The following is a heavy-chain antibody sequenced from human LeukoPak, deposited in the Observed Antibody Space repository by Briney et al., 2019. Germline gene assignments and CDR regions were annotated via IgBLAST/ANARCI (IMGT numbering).Heavy chain of an antibody. Sequence: GGSLRLSCAASVFTFSSYGMSWVRQAPGKGLEWVSAISGSGGSTYYADSVKGRFTISRDNAKNSLYLQMNSLRAEDTAVYYCARQAVADSTGGYWGQGTLVTVSS. CDR2: ISGSGGST. CDR1: VFTFSSYG. V-gene: IGHV3-23*01. D-gene: IGHD6-19*01. J-gene: IGHJ4*02. CDR3: ARQAVADSTGGY.